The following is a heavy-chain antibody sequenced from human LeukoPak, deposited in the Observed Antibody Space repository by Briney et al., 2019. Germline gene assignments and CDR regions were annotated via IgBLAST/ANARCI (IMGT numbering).Heavy chain of an antibody. CDR1: GYTFTSYG. CDR3: ARVLRYCSGGNCYSGGLGYMDV. Sequence: ASVKVSCKASGYTFTSYGISWVRQAPGQGLEWMGWISPYTGGTNYAQKFQGRVTMTRDTSISTAYMELNRLRSDDTAVYYCARVLRYCSGGNCYSGGLGYMDVWGKGTTVTISS. V-gene: IGHV1-2*02. CDR2: ISPYTGGT. D-gene: IGHD2-15*01. J-gene: IGHJ6*03.